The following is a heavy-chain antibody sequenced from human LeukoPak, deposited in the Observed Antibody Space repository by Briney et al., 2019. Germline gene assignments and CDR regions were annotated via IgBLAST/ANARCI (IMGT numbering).Heavy chain of an antibody. CDR2: TIPIFGTA. V-gene: IGHV1-69*05. CDR1: GGTFSSYA. D-gene: IGHD4-17*01. CDR3: ARDDYGAHAGFDP. Sequence: ASVKVSCKASGGTFSSYAISWVRQAPGQGLEWMGRTIPIFGTANYAQKFQGRVTITTDESTSTAYMELSSLRSEDTAVYYCARDDYGAHAGFDPWGQGTLVTVSS. J-gene: IGHJ5*02.